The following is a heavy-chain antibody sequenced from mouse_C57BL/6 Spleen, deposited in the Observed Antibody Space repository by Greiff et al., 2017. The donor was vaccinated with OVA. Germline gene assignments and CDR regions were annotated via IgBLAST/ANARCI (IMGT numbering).Heavy chain of an antibody. Sequence: EVQLQQSGPELVKPGASVKISCKASGYTFTDYYMNWVKQSHGKSLEWIGDINPNNGGTSYNQKFKGKATLTVDKSSSTAYMELRSLTSEDSAVYYCARNLAGSGAYWGQGTLVTVSA. V-gene: IGHV1-26*01. CDR2: INPNNGGT. D-gene: IGHD1-1*01. CDR1: GYTFTDYY. J-gene: IGHJ3*01. CDR3: ARNLAGSGAY.